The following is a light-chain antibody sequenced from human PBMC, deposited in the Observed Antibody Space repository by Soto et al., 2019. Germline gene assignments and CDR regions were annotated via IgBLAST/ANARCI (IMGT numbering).Light chain of an antibody. Sequence: DIQMTQSPSYVYASVGGRFTITCRASQDIGNFLEWYQQTPGKAPKLLXHGASSLYRGVASRFRGGGTGTDFTLTIISLQPEDFAPYYCQQTRAFPRTFGQGTKVDIK. CDR3: QQTRAFPRT. CDR1: QDIGNF. J-gene: IGKJ2*01. CDR2: GAS. V-gene: IGKV1-12*01.